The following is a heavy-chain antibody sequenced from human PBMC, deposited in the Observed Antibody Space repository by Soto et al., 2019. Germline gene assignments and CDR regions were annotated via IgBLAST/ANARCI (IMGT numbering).Heavy chain of an antibody. CDR1: GFTVSSNY. V-gene: IGHV3-66*04. Sequence: GGSLRLSCAASGFTVSSNYMSWVRQAPGKGLEWVSVIYSGGSTYYADSVKGRFTISRDNSKNTLYLQMNSLRAEDTAVYYCARLEFDGASWGSYRSPTPGPYDYWGQGTLVTVSS. CDR2: IYSGGST. D-gene: IGHD3-16*02. CDR3: ARLEFDGASWGSYRSPTPGPYDY. J-gene: IGHJ4*02.